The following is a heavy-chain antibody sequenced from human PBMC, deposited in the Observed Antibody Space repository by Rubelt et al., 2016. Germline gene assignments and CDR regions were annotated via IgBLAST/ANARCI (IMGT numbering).Heavy chain of an antibody. V-gene: IGHV3-13*01. Sequence: EVQLVESGGGLVQPGGSLRLSCAASGFTFNDYDMHWVRQATGKGLEWVSGTGTAGDTYYPGSLKGRFTVFREKAKTSLYLQMNSLTVEDTAVYYCARAQGGSHFPFDYWGQGTLVTVSS. J-gene: IGHJ4*02. CDR3: ARAQGGSHFPFDY. CDR1: GFTFNDYD. D-gene: IGHD1-26*01. CDR2: TGTAGDT.